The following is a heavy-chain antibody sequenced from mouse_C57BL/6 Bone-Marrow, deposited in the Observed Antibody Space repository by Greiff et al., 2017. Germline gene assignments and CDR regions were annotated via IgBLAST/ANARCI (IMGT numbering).Heavy chain of an antibody. V-gene: IGHV1-7*01. CDR2: INPSTGYT. D-gene: IGHD1-1*01. Sequence: QVHVKQSGAELAKPGASVKMSCKASGYTFTSYWMHWVKQRPGQGLEWIGYINPSTGYTEYNQKFKDKATLTADKSSSTAYMQLSSLTSEDSAVYYCARDYYGSSYVFDYWGQGTTLTVSS. CDR1: GYTFTSYW. J-gene: IGHJ2*01. CDR3: ARDYYGSSYVFDY.